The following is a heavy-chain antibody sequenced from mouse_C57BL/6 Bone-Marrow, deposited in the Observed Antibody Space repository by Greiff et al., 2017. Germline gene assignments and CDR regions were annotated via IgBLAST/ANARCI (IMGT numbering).Heavy chain of an antibody. CDR2: IRSKSNNYAT. Sequence: EVMLVESGGGLVQPKGSLKLSCAASGFSFNTYAMNWVRQAPGKGLEWVARIRSKSNNYATYYADSVKDRFTISRDDSESMLYLQMNNLKTEDTAMYYCVRHRWLLRSMDYWGQGTSVTVSS. J-gene: IGHJ4*01. CDR3: VRHRWLLRSMDY. V-gene: IGHV10-1*01. D-gene: IGHD2-3*01. CDR1: GFSFNTYA.